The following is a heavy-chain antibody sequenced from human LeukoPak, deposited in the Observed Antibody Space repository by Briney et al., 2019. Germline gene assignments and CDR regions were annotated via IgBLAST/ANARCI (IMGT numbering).Heavy chain of an antibody. V-gene: IGHV4-61*05. J-gene: IGHJ4*02. D-gene: IGHD4-11*01. CDR1: GGSISSSSYY. Sequence: SETLSLTCTVSGGSISSSSYYWGWIRQPPGKGLEWIGRIYTSESTNYNPSLKSRVTMSVDTSKNQFSLRLSSVTAADTAVYYCARTLDYRSYYFDYWGQGTLVTVSS. CDR3: ARTLDYRSYYFDY. CDR2: IYTSEST.